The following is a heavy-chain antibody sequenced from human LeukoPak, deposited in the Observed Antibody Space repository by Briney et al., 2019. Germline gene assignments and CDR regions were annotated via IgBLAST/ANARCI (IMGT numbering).Heavy chain of an antibody. CDR3: AGGALGSLNFGVVDTLPSDI. D-gene: IGHD3-3*01. V-gene: IGHV1-69*01. CDR2: IIPIFGTA. Sequence: GSSVRVSCKASGGTFSSYAISWVRQAPGQGLEWMGGIIPIFGTANYAQKFQGRVTITADESTSTAYMELSSLRSEDTAVYYCAGGALGSLNFGVVDTLPSDIWGQGTMVTVSS. J-gene: IGHJ3*02. CDR1: GGTFSSYA.